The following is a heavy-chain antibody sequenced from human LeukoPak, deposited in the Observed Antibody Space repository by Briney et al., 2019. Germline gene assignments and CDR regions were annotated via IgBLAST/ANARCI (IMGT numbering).Heavy chain of an antibody. Sequence: GGSLRLSCAASGSTFSSYSMNWVRQAPGKGLEWVSYISSSSSTIYYAASVRGRFTISRDNAENSLYLQLNTMRAEDTAVYCCARGFRDTAMFLDYWGQGTLVTVSS. D-gene: IGHD5-18*01. CDR1: GSTFSSYS. V-gene: IGHV3-48*04. J-gene: IGHJ4*02. CDR3: ARGFRDTAMFLDY. CDR2: ISSSSSTI.